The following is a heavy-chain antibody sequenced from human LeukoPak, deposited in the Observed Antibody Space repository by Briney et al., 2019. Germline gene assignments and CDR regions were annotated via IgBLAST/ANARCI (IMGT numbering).Heavy chain of an antibody. CDR1: GGTLSSYT. CDR3: ARGDCSSTSCYAAFDY. CDR2: VIPNLGTA. V-gene: IGHV1-69*08. Sequence: ASVKVSRKASGGTLSSYTISWVRQAPGPGLEWMGRVIPNLGTANYAQKFQGRVTIIADKSTITAYMELSSLRSEDSAVYYCARGDCSSTSCYAAFDYWVQGALATVSS. D-gene: IGHD2-2*01. J-gene: IGHJ4*02.